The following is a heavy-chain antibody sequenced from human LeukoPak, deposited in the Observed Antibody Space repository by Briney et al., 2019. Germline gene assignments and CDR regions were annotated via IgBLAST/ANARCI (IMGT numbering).Heavy chain of an antibody. D-gene: IGHD6-19*01. CDR2: IYYSGST. J-gene: IGHJ4*02. V-gene: IGHV4-39*07. CDR3: ARDRWGIAVAGSDY. Sequence: SETLSLTCTVSGGSISSSSYYWGWIRQPPGKGLEWIGSIYYSGSTYYNPSLKSRVTISVDTSKNQFSLKLSSVTAADMAVYYCARDRWGIAVAGSDYWGQGTLVTVSS. CDR1: GGSISSSSYY.